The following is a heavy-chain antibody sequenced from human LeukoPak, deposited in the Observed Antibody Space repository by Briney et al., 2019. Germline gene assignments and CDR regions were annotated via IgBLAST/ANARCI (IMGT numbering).Heavy chain of an antibody. CDR3: AREYCSGISCYMDY. CDR2: ISRSSSDI. V-gene: IGHV3-21*01. J-gene: IGHJ4*02. D-gene: IGHD2-2*02. CDR1: GFTFSSYA. Sequence: GGSLRLSCAASGFTFSSYAMNWVRQAPGKGLEWVSSISRSSSDIYYADSVKGRFTISRDNAKNSLYLQVNSLRAEDTAAYYCAREYCSGISCYMDYRGQGTLVSVSS.